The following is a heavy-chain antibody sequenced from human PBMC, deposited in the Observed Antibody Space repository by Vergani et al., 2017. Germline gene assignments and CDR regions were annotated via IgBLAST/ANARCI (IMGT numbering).Heavy chain of an antibody. J-gene: IGHJ6*02. CDR2: IYYSGST. Sequence: QLQLQESGPGLVKPSETLSLTCTVSGGSISSSSYYWGWIRQPPGKGLEWIGSIYYSGSTYYNPSLKSRVTISVDTSKNQFSLKLSSVTAADTAVYYCARATYYDFWSGYFHYYYGMDVWGQGTTVTVSS. V-gene: IGHV4-39*01. D-gene: IGHD3-3*01. CDR3: ARATYYDFWSGYFHYYYGMDV. CDR1: GGSISSSSYY.